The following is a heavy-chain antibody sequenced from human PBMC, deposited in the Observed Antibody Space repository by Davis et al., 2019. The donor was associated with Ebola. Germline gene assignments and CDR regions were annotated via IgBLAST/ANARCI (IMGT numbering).Heavy chain of an antibody. V-gene: IGHV2-70*01. CDR3: ARIRKVQGVIYYYYGMDV. D-gene: IGHD3-10*01. J-gene: IGHJ6*02. Sequence: SGPTLAQPTQTFTLTCTFSGFSPSTSGMCVIWIRQPPGKALEWLALIDCDDDKYYSTSLKTRLTISKDTSKNQVVLTMTNMDPVDTATYYCARIRKVQGVIYYYYGMDVWGQGTTVTVSS. CDR2: IDCDDDK. CDR1: GFSPSTSGMC.